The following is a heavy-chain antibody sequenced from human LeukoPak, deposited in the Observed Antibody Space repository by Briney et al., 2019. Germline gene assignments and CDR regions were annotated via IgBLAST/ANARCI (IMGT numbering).Heavy chain of an antibody. Sequence: SETLSLTCAVSGGSISSGGYSWSWIRQPPGKGLEWIGYIYHSESTYYDPSLKSRATISVDRSKNQFSLKLSSVTAADTAVYYCARAVFGVVPPRGWFDPWGQGTLVTVSS. CDR1: GGSISSGGYS. CDR2: IYHSEST. CDR3: ARAVFGVVPPRGWFDP. J-gene: IGHJ5*02. D-gene: IGHD3-3*01. V-gene: IGHV4-30-2*01.